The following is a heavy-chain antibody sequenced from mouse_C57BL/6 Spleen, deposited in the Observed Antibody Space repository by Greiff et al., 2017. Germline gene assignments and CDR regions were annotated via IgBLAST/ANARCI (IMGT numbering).Heavy chain of an antibody. J-gene: IGHJ4*01. CDR2: INPNNGGT. D-gene: IGHD2-4*01. V-gene: IGHV1-22*01. Sequence: EVQLQQSGPELVKPGASVKMSCKASGYTFTNYNMHWVKQSHGKSLEWIGYINPNNGGTSYNQKFKGKATLTVNKSSSTAYMELRSLTSEDSAVYYCAREHYDYDGYAMDYWGQGTSVTVSS. CDR1: GYTFTNYN. CDR3: AREHYDYDGYAMDY.